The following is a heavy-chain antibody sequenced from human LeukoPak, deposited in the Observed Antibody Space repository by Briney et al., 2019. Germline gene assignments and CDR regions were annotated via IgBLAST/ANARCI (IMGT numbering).Heavy chain of an antibody. D-gene: IGHD3-16*01. Sequence: SETLSLTCTVSGGSISSYYWSWIRQSPGKGLEWLGYIYYTGSTNYNPSLKSRVTISVDTSKNQFSLKLSSVTAADTAVYYCARSGKSAYILDYWGQGTLVTVSS. CDR1: GGSISSYY. J-gene: IGHJ4*02. CDR3: ARSGKSAYILDY. CDR2: IYYTGST. V-gene: IGHV4-59*01.